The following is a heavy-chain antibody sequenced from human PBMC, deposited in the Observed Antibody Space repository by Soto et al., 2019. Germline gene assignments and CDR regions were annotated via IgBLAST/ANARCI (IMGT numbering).Heavy chain of an antibody. D-gene: IGHD2-21*01. CDR2: IGGSGAGT. Sequence: VGSLRLSCASSVFTFIDYAINWVRQAPVNWLEWVSGIGGSGAGTYYADSVTCRFTLSRDNSKNTLYLQMNSLRAEDTAVYYCAKGPLALKEVIRQVFEKWGRGNLLSVSS. CDR1: VFTFIDYA. J-gene: IGHJ4*02. V-gene: IGHV3-23*01. CDR3: AKGPLALKEVIRQVFEK.